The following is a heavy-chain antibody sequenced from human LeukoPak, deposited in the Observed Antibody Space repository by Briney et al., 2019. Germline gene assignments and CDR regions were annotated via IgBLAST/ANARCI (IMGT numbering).Heavy chain of an antibody. J-gene: IGHJ4*02. Sequence: SETLSLTCAVYGGSFSGYYWSWIRQPPGKGLEWIGEINHSGSTDYNPSLKSRVTISVDTSKNQFSLKPSSVTAADTAVYYCARGGVVVVTAIGYWGQGTLVTVSS. V-gene: IGHV4-34*01. CDR2: INHSGST. D-gene: IGHD2-21*02. CDR3: ARGGVVVVTAIGY. CDR1: GGSFSGYY.